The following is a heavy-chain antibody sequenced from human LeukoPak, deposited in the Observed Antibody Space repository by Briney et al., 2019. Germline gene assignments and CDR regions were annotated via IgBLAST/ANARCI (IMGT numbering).Heavy chain of an antibody. CDR3: AKRTSGFCSSTSCYGHDF. J-gene: IGHJ4*02. CDR2: ISGSGGST. V-gene: IGHV3-23*01. CDR1: GFTFSSYA. Sequence: GGSLRLSCAASGFTFSSYAMSWVRQAPGKGLEWVSAISGSGGSTYYADSVKGRFTISRDNSKSTLYLQMSSLRAEDTAVYYCAKRTSGFCSSTSCYGHDFWGQGTLVTVSS. D-gene: IGHD2-2*03.